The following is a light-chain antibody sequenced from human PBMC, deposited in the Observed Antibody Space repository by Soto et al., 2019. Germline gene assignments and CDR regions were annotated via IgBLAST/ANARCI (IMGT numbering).Light chain of an antibody. CDR3: QSYDSSLSGPYG. V-gene: IGLV1-40*01. J-gene: IGLJ1*01. Sequence: QAVVTQPPSVSGAPGQRVTISCTGSSSNIGAGYDVHWYQQLPGTAPKLLIYGNSNRPSGVPDRFSGSKSGTSASLAITGLQAEDEADYYCQSYDSSLSGPYGFGTGTKVTVL. CDR2: GNS. CDR1: SSNIGAGYD.